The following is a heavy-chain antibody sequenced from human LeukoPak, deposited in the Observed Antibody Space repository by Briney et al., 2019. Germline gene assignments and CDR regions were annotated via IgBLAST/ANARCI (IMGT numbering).Heavy chain of an antibody. J-gene: IGHJ4*02. CDR2: IYYSGST. D-gene: IGHD3-22*01. CDR1: GGSISSSSYY. Sequence: PSETLSLTCTVSGGSISSSSYYWGWIRQPPGKGLEWIGSIYYSGSTYYNPSLKSRVTISVDTSKNQFSLKLSSVTAADTAVYYCARRAYYYDSSGYLFDYWGQGTLVTVSS. CDR3: ARRAYYYDSSGYLFDY. V-gene: IGHV4-39*01.